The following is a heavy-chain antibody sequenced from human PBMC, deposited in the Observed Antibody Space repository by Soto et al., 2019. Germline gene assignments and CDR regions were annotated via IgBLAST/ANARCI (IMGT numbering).Heavy chain of an antibody. D-gene: IGHD4-17*01. V-gene: IGHV4-34*01. J-gene: IGHJ6*03. CDR1: GGSFSGYY. Sequence: SETLSLTCAVYGGSFSGYYCSWIRQPPGKGLEWIGEINHSGSTNYNPSLKSRVTISVDTSKNQFSLKLSSVTAADTAVYYCARVPTVTKNYCYYYYMDVWGKGTTVTVSS. CDR2: INHSGST. CDR3: ARVPTVTKNYCYYYYMDV.